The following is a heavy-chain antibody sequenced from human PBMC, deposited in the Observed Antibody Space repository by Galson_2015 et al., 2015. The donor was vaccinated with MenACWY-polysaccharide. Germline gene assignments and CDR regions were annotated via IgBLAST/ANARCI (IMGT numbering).Heavy chain of an antibody. CDR1: GGSIRTETYF. J-gene: IGHJ4*01. CDR2: TSYTGST. Sequence: LSLTCTVSGGSIRTETYFWGWIRQPPGKGLEWIGTTSYTGSTYYNPSLKGRVAFSTDTSNNHFSLTVTSVTAADTAVYYCARRRKRVAGEFDYWG. D-gene: IGHD6-19*01. CDR3: ARRRKRVAGEFDY. V-gene: IGHV4-39*02.